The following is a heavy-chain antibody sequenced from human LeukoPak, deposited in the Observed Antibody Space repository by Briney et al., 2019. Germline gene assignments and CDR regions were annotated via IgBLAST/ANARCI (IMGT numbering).Heavy chain of an antibody. Sequence: SGPTLVKPTQTLTLTCTFSGFSLSTGGVGVGWIRQPPGKALEWLALIYWDDDKRYSPSLKSRLTITKDTSKNQVVLTMTNMDPVDTATYYCAHKGDSSWPLVYLDYWGQGTLVTVSS. CDR3: AHKGDSSWPLVYLDY. V-gene: IGHV2-5*02. CDR2: IYWDDDK. CDR1: GFSLSTGGVG. J-gene: IGHJ4*02. D-gene: IGHD6-13*01.